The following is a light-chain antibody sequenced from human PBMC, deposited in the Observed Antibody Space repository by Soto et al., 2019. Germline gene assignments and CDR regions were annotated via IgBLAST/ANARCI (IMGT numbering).Light chain of an antibody. V-gene: IGKV1-9*01. J-gene: IGKJ4*01. CDR2: AAS. CDR1: QGISSY. CDR3: QQLNSYPQIT. Sequence: DIQLTQSPSFLSASVGDRVTITCRDSQGISSYLAWYQQKPGKAPKLLIYAASTLQSGVPSRFSGSGSGTEFTLTISSLQPEDFATYYCQQLNSYPQITFGGGTKVEIK.